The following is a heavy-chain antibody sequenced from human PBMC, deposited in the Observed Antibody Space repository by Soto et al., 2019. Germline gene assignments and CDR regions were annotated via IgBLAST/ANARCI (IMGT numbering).Heavy chain of an antibody. CDR1: GFTFSTYG. D-gene: IGHD5-18*01. J-gene: IGHJ4*02. V-gene: IGHV3-33*01. CDR3: GRDGALGDTAVVDS. CDR2: IWYDGSNK. Sequence: QVQLVESGGGVVQPGKSLRLSCAASGFTFSTYGMHWVRQAPGKGLEWVAVIWYDGSNKYHGDSLKGRFTISRDNSKNTVYLQSNNLRAEDTAVYYCGRDGALGDTAVVDSWGQGTLVTVSS.